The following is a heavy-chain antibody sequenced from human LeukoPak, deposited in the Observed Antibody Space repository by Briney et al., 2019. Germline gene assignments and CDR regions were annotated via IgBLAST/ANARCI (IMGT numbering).Heavy chain of an antibody. D-gene: IGHD2-21*02. CDR1: GGSISSYY. J-gene: IGHJ6*03. CDR2: IYTSGST. V-gene: IGHV4-4*07. CDR3: AGSSVTGYYYYMDV. Sequence: SETLSLTCTVSGGSISSYYWSWIRQPAGKGLEWIGRIYTSGSTNYNPSLKSRVTMSVDTSKNQFSLKLSSVTAADTAVYYCAGSSVTGYYYYMDVWGKGTTVTISS.